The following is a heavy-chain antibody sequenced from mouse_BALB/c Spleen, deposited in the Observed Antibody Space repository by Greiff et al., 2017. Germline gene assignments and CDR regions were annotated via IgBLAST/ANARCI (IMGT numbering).Heavy chain of an antibody. J-gene: IGHJ4*01. CDR3: VRGDYYGYSYYAMDY. Sequence: EVKLVESGGGLVQPKGSLKLSCAASGFTFNTYAMNWVRQAPGKGLEWVARIRSKSNNYATYYADSVKDRFTISRDDSQIMLYLQMNNLKTEDAAMYYCVRGDYYGYSYYAMDYWGQGTSVTVSS. CDR1: GFTFNTYA. D-gene: IGHD1-2*01. CDR2: IRSKSNNYAT. V-gene: IGHV10-1*02.